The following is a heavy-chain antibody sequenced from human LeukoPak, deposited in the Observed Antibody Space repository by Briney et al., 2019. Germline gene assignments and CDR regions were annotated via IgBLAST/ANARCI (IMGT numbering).Heavy chain of an antibody. CDR1: GFTFSDHA. CDR3: VRDSFYTGYDRGFGY. V-gene: IGHV3-64*02. J-gene: IGHJ4*02. D-gene: IGHD5-12*01. CDR2: ISRNGTRT. Sequence: AGGSLRLSCATSGFTFSDHALHWVRQAPGKCLQYVSAISRNGTRTFYADSVKDRFIISRDKSTKTLYLQMASLRLEDMGVYYCVRDSFYTGYDRGFGYWGRGTLVTVSS.